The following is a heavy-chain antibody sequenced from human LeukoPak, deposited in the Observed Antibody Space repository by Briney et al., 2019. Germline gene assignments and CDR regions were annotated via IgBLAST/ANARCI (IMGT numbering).Heavy chain of an antibody. V-gene: IGHV1-2*02. CDR3: AREGERSMVYFDY. J-gene: IGHJ4*02. CDR1: GYTFTGYY. CDR2: INPNSGGT. D-gene: IGHD3-10*01. Sequence: GASVKVSCKASGYTFTGYYMHWVRQAPGQGLEWMGWINPNSGGTNYAQKFQGRVTMTRDTSISTAYMELRSLRSDDTAVYYCAREGERSMVYFDYWGQGTLVTVSS.